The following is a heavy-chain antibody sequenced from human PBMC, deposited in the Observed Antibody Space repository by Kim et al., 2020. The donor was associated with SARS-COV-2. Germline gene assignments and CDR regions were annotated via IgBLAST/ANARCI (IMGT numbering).Heavy chain of an antibody. J-gene: IGHJ6*02. V-gene: IGHV4-34*01. Sequence: SETLSLTCAVYGGSFSGYYWSWIRQPPAKGLEWIGEINHSGSTNYNPSLKSRVTISVDTSKNQFSLKLSSVTAADTAVYYCARGNTISHFYYYYYGMDVWGQGTTVTVSS. D-gene: IGHD3-9*01. CDR1: GGSFSGYY. CDR3: ARGNTISHFYYYYYGMDV. CDR2: INHSGST.